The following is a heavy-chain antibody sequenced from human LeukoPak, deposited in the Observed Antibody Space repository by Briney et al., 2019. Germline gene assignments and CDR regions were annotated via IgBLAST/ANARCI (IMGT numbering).Heavy chain of an antibody. Sequence: PGGSLRLSCAASGFTFSSYGMHWVRQAPGKGLEWVAVIWYDGSNKYYADSVKGRFTISRDNSKSTLYLQMNSLRAEDTAVYYCARTPGFDGGKKTAYYFDYWGQGTLVTVSS. CDR1: GFTFSSYG. D-gene: IGHD4-23*01. J-gene: IGHJ4*02. V-gene: IGHV3-33*01. CDR2: IWYDGSNK. CDR3: ARTPGFDGGKKTAYYFDY.